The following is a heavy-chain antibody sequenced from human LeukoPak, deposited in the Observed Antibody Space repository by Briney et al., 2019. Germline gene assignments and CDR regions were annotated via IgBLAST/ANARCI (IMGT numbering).Heavy chain of an antibody. CDR1: GYTFTGYY. CDR2: INPNSGGT. V-gene: IGHV1-2*02. D-gene: IGHD3-22*01. J-gene: IGHJ3*02. Sequence: GASVKVSCKASGYTFTGYYMHWVRQAPGQGLEWMGWINPNSGGTNYAQKFQGRVTMTRDTSISTAYMELSRLRSDDTAVYYCAREVDPHYYDSSGYYSKSDAFDIWGQGTMVTVSS. CDR3: AREVDPHYYDSSGYYSKSDAFDI.